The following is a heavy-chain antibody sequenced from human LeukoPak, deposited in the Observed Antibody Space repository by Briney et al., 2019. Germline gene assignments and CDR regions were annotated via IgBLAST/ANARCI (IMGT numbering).Heavy chain of an antibody. J-gene: IGHJ4*02. CDR3: AKDEAVAGIFDY. CDR2: ISGSGGST. Sequence: GGSLRLSCAASGFTFSSYAMSWVRQAPGKGMEWVSAISGSGGSTYYADSVKGRFTISRDNSKNTLYPQMNSLRAEDTAVYYCAKDEAVAGIFDYWGQGTLVTVSS. CDR1: GFTFSSYA. V-gene: IGHV3-23*01. D-gene: IGHD6-19*01.